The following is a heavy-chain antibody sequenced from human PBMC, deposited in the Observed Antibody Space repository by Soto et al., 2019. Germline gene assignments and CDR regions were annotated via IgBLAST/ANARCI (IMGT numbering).Heavy chain of an antibody. CDR2: IWYDGSNK. Sequence: QVQLVESGGGVVQPGRSLRLSCAASGFTFSSYGMHWVRQAPGKGLEWVAVIWYDGSNKYYADSVKGRFTISRDNSKNTLYLQMNSLRAEDTAVYYCASDRDGVVLDGMDVWGQGTTVTVSS. CDR1: GFTFSSYG. J-gene: IGHJ6*02. D-gene: IGHD3-3*01. CDR3: ASDRDGVVLDGMDV. V-gene: IGHV3-33*01.